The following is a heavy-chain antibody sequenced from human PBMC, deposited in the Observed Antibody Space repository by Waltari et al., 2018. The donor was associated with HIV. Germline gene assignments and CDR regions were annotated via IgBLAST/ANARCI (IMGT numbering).Heavy chain of an antibody. CDR1: GFRLNDSF. Sequence: QVHLVQSGAEVKKVGDSVRVSCRTSGFRLNDSFIHWVRQAPGQGLEWGGRGNPKSGGAEYLLTFQDRAARTADTSLNSVYFQLSGLRPDDTAVFFCAREKCCDDRSCFDGLDFWGQGTFITVFS. V-gene: IGHV1-2*06. CDR3: AREKCCDDRSCFDGLDF. J-gene: IGHJ4*02. CDR2: GNPKSGGA. D-gene: IGHD3-9*01.